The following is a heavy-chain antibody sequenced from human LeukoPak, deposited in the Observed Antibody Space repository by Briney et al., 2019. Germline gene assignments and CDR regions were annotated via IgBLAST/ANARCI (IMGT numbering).Heavy chain of an antibody. J-gene: IGHJ4*02. Sequence: GASVKVSCKASGGTFSSYVITWVRQAPGQGLEWMGGIIPMFGTADYAQKFQGRVTITADESTSTAYMQLSSLRSEDTAVYYCARGAYSSGSYYFDHWGKGTLVTVSS. CDR1: GGTFSSYV. V-gene: IGHV1-69*01. CDR3: ARGAYSSGSYYFDH. CDR2: IIPMFGTA. D-gene: IGHD6-19*01.